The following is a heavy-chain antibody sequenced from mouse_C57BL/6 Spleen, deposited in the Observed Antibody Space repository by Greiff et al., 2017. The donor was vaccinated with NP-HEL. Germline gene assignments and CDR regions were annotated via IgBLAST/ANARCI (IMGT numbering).Heavy chain of an antibody. Sequence: EVQLVESGGGLVKPGGSLKLSCAASGFTFSSYTMSWVRQTPEKRLEWVATISGGGGNTYYPDSVKGRFTISRDNAKNTLYLQMSSLRSEDTALYYCARHLGQEDYFDYWGQGTTLTVSS. CDR1: GFTFSSYT. D-gene: IGHD4-1*01. V-gene: IGHV5-9*01. J-gene: IGHJ2*01. CDR2: ISGGGGNT. CDR3: ARHLGQEDYFDY.